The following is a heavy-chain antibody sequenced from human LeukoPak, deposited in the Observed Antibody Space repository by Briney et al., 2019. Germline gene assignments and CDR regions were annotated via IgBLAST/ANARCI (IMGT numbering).Heavy chain of an antibody. CDR2: IIPIFGTA. J-gene: IGHJ4*02. D-gene: IGHD6-19*01. V-gene: IGHV1-69*06. CDR1: GYTFTSYA. CDR3: ARTTLIQYSSGWFYFDY. Sequence: SVKVSCKASGYTFTSYAISWVRQAPGQGLEWMGGIIPIFGTANYAQKFQGRVTITADKSTSTAYMELSSLRSEDTAVYYCARTTLIQYSSGWFYFDYWGQGTLVTVSS.